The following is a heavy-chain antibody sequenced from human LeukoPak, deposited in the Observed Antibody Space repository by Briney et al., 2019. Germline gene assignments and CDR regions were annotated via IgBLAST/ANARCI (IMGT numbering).Heavy chain of an antibody. Sequence: GRSLRLSCAASGFTFSSYGMHWVRQAPGKGLEWVAVISYDGSNKYYADSVKGRFTISRDNSKNSLYLQMNSLRAEDTAVFYCARDTYDSSGYHTFDIWGQGTMVTVSS. D-gene: IGHD3-22*01. J-gene: IGHJ3*02. CDR3: ARDTYDSSGYHTFDI. CDR1: GFTFSSYG. CDR2: ISYDGSNK. V-gene: IGHV3-30*03.